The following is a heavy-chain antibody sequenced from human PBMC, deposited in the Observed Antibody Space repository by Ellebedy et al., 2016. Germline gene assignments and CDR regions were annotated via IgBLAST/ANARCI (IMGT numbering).Heavy chain of an antibody. V-gene: IGHV3-23*01. Sequence: GESLKISXAASGFTFSSQAMSWVRQAPGKGLEWVSGISASGGRTYYADSVKGRFTISRDNSKNTLYLLMNGLRAEDTAIYYCAKVPAFYHYDMDVWGQGTTVTVSS. CDR2: ISASGGRT. J-gene: IGHJ6*02. D-gene: IGHD2-2*01. CDR3: AKVPAFYHYDMDV. CDR1: GFTFSSQA.